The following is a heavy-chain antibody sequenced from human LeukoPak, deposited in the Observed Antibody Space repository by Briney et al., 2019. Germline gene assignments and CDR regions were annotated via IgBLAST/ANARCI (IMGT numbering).Heavy chain of an antibody. CDR3: AKDAHDYGDYETRNWFDP. CDR2: IYIGGTT. Sequence: GGSLRLSCAASGFSASNNYINWVRQAPGKGLEWVSVIYIGGTTYYADSVKGRFTISRDNSKNTLYLQMNSLRAEDTAVYYCAKDAHDYGDYETRNWFDPWGQGTLVTVSS. V-gene: IGHV3-66*01. D-gene: IGHD4-17*01. CDR1: GFSASNNY. J-gene: IGHJ5*02.